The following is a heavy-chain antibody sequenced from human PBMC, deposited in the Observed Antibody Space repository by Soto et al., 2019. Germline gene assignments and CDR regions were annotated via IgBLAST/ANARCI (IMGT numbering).Heavy chain of an antibody. Sequence: PCVSLRHSYAAAWLTFVGFTMSWVIQAQVKGLEWVSGIRGSGGDTYYADSVKVRFTTSRDNSKNTLYLQMNSVRAEGRAVYHCSCGRERIVATSLGNWGLGILVSVHS. J-gene: IGHJ4*02. CDR1: WLTFVGFT. V-gene: IGHV3-23*01. D-gene: IGHD5-12*01. CDR2: IRGSGGDT. CDR3: SCGRERIVATSLGN.